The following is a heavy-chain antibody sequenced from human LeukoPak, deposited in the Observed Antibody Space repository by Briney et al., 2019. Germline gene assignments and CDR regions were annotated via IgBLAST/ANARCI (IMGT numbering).Heavy chain of an antibody. J-gene: IGHJ4*02. V-gene: IGHV3-23*01. CDR2: ISDSGGAT. Sequence: GGSLRLSCAASGFTFSNYAMSWVRQAPGKGLEWVSAISDSGGATNCADSVKGRFTISRDNSKNTLYLQMNSLRAEDTAVYYCAKRSCGGGSCNFDYWDQGTLVTVSS. CDR1: GFTFSNYA. D-gene: IGHD2-15*01. CDR3: AKRSCGGGSCNFDY.